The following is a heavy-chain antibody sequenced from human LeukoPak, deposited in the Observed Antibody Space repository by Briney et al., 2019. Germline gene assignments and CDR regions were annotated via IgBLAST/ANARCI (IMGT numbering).Heavy chain of an antibody. D-gene: IGHD6-6*01. CDR1: GGPIRSYY. Sequence: PSETLSLTCAVSGGPIRSYYWSWVRQPPGKVLEWVGHIYYSESTNYNPSLKSRVTISVDTSNNQFALKLSSVTRPDTAVYYCARGPSTAAPRALDYWGQGTLVTVSS. CDR2: IYYSEST. J-gene: IGHJ4*02. CDR3: ARGPSTAAPRALDY. V-gene: IGHV4-59*01.